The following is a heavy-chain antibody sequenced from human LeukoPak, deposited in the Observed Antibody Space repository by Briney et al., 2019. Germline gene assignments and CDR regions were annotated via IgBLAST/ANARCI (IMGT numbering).Heavy chain of an antibody. CDR3: AREGVYCSSTSCFYYFDY. Sequence: GGSLRLSCAASGFTFDDYAMHWVRQAPGKGLEWVSVISWNGGSTHYADSVKGRFTITRDNSKNSLFLQMNSLRAEDTALYYCAREGVYCSSTSCFYYFDYWGQGTLVTVSS. D-gene: IGHD2-2*01. J-gene: IGHJ4*02. CDR2: ISWNGGST. CDR1: GFTFDDYA. V-gene: IGHV3-43D*03.